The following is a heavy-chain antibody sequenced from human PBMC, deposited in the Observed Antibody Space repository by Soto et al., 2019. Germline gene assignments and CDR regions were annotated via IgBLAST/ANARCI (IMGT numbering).Heavy chain of an antibody. D-gene: IGHD3-10*01. CDR2: ISSSSSTI. Sequence: PGGSLRLSCAASGFTFSTYSMNWVRQAPGKGLEWVSYISSSSSTIYYADSVKGRFTISRDNAKNSLYLQMNSLRDDDTAVYFCARGFDLQYGMDVWGQGTTVTVSS. CDR3: ARGFDLQYGMDV. CDR1: GFTFSTYS. V-gene: IGHV3-48*02. J-gene: IGHJ6*02.